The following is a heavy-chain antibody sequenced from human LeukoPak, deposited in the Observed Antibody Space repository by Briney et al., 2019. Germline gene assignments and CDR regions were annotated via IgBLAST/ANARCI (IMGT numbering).Heavy chain of an antibody. CDR3: ARHLTGTAMAHYFDH. J-gene: IGHJ4*02. V-gene: IGHV4-39*01. D-gene: IGHD5-18*01. CDR2: IYSSGNT. CDR1: GASISSGRNY. Sequence: SETLSLTCSVSGASISSGRNYWGWIRQSPGKGLEWIASIYSSGNTQYNPSLQSRVSVSVDTSKNQVSVRLSSLTAADTGVYYCARHLTGTAMAHYFDHWGQGTVVTVSS.